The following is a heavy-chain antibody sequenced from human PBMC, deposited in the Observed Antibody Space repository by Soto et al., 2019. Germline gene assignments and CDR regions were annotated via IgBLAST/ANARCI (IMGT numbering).Heavy chain of an antibody. CDR2: FDPEDGET. Sequence: GASVKVSCKVSGYTLTELSMHWVRQAPGKGLEWMGGFDPEDGETIYAQKFQGRVTMTEDTSTDTAYMELSSLRSEDTAVYYCATFRPDNWNYPTNWFDPWGQGTLVTVSS. V-gene: IGHV1-24*01. CDR1: GYTLTELS. J-gene: IGHJ5*02. D-gene: IGHD1-7*01. CDR3: ATFRPDNWNYPTNWFDP.